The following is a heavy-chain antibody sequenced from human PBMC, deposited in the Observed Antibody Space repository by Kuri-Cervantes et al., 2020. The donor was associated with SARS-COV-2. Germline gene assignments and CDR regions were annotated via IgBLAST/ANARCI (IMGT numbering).Heavy chain of an antibody. V-gene: IGHV3-7*03. J-gene: IGHJ5*02. Sequence: GGSLRLSCAASGFTFSNSCMSWVRQAPGKGLEWVANIKYDGSEKYYVDSVKGRFIISRDNAKNSVYLQMNSLRDDDTAVYYCTRGGYTSALSRQNWFDPWGQGTLVTVSS. CDR2: IKYDGSEK. CDR3: TRGGYTSALSRQNWFDP. CDR1: GFTFSNSC. D-gene: IGHD6-19*01.